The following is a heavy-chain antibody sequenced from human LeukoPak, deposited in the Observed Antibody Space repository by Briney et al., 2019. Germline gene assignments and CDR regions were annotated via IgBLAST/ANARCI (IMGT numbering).Heavy chain of an antibody. CDR2: IIPIFGTP. D-gene: IGHD2-2*01. J-gene: IGHJ3*02. CDR3: ARDPLGYCSSTRCYVDAFDI. CDR1: GGTFSSYS. V-gene: IGHV1-69*05. Sequence: SVKVSCKASGGTFSSYSISWVRQAPGQGLEWMGGIIPIFGTPNYAQKFQGRVTITTDDSTNTAYMELRSLRSEDTAVYYCARDPLGYCSSTRCYVDAFDIWGQGSMVTVSS.